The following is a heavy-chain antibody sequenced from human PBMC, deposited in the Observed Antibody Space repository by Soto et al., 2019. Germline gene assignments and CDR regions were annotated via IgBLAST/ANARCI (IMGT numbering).Heavy chain of an antibody. D-gene: IGHD3-9*01. CDR1: GFTFSSYA. V-gene: IGHV3-23*01. J-gene: IGHJ4*02. Sequence: GGSLRLSCAASGFTFSSYAMSWVRQAPGKGLEWVSAISGSGGSTYYADSVKGRFTISRDNSKNTLYLQMNSLRAEDTAVYYCASRRSYYDIAGDDYWGKGTLVTVSS. CDR2: ISGSGGST. CDR3: ASRRSYYDIAGDDY.